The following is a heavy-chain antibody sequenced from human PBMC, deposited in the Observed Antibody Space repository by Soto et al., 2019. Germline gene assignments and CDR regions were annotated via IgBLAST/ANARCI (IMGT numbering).Heavy chain of an antibody. CDR2: ISAYNGNT. J-gene: IGHJ4*02. CDR1: GCIFTTYG. D-gene: IGHD5-12*01. V-gene: IGHV1-18*01. CDR3: ARGLRAQIVDY. Sequence: ASVKVSCKASGCIFTTYGISWVRQAPGQGLEWMGWISAYNGNTKYAQKLQGRVSMTTDTSTSTAYMELRSLRSDDTAVYYCARGLRAQIVDYWDKGTLVTVSS.